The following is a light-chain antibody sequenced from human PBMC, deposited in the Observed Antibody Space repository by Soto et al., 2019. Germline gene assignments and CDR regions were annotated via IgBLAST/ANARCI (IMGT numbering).Light chain of an antibody. Sequence: DLQMTQSPSTLSASVGDRVTITCRASQSISSWLAWYQQKPGKAPKLLIYKASSLESGVPSRFSGSGSGTEFTLTISSLQPDDFATYYCQQSNSYPWPFGQGTKVEIK. V-gene: IGKV1-5*03. CDR2: KAS. CDR1: QSISSW. CDR3: QQSNSYPWP. J-gene: IGKJ1*01.